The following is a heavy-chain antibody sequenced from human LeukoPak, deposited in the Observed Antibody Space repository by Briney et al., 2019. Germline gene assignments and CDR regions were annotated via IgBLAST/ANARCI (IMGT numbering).Heavy chain of an antibody. CDR3: ARGTWFVFDVDQ. V-gene: IGHV1-2*02. J-gene: IGHJ4*02. CDR1: GYTFTDYY. D-gene: IGHD3-10*01. CDR2: INPNNGGT. Sequence: ASVKVSCKASGYTFTDYYIHWVRQAPGQGLEWVGWINPNNGGTNSAQKFQGRVTMTRDTSISTAYMELSSLRSDDTAVYYCARGTWFVFDVDQWGQGTLVSVSS.